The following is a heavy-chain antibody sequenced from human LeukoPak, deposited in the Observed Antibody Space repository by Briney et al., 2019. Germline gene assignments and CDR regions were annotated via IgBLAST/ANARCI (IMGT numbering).Heavy chain of an antibody. J-gene: IGHJ4*02. D-gene: IGHD3-22*01. Sequence: SGGSLRLSCAASGFTFDDYGMNWVRQAPGKGLEWVSGINWNGGSTGYADSVKGRFTISRDNAKNSLYVQMNSLRAEDTAVYYCARGDLKYYYDSSGYQSGYWGQGTLVTVSS. CDR1: GFTFDDYG. CDR2: INWNGGST. CDR3: ARGDLKYYYDSSGYQSGY. V-gene: IGHV3-20*04.